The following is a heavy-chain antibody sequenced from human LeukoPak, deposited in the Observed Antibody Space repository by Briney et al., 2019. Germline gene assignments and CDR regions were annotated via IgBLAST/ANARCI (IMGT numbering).Heavy chain of an antibody. CDR2: IYNSGRT. V-gene: IGHV4-59*12. D-gene: IGHD2-8*01. CDR1: GGSITSYY. CDR3: ARDCTNGVCYLLAFDY. J-gene: IGHJ4*02. Sequence: SETLSLTCTVSGGSITSYYWSWIRQPPGKGLEWIGYIYNSGRTNYNPSLKSRVTISVDTSKNQFYLELSSVTAADTAVYYCARDCTNGVCYLLAFDYWGQGTLVTVSS.